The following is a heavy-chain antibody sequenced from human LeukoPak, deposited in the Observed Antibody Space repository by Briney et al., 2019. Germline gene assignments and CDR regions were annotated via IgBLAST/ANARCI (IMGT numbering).Heavy chain of an antibody. CDR2: IDWDDDK. V-gene: IGHV2-70*04. CDR3: ARTTPTGYVDY. Sequence: SGPTLVNPTQTLTLTCTFSGFSLSTTGMRVSWIRQPPGKALEWLARIDWDDDKIYSTSLRTRLTISKDTSKNQVVLAMTNMDPVDTATYYCARTTPTGYVDYWGQGTLVTVSS. D-gene: IGHD1-14*01. CDR1: GFSLSTTGMR. J-gene: IGHJ4*02.